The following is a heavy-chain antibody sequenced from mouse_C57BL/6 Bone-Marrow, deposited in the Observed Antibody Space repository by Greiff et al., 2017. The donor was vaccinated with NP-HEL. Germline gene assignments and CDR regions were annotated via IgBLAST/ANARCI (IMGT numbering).Heavy chain of an antibody. CDR3: ARDYYGHFDY. D-gene: IGHD1-1*01. CDR1: GYTFTDYN. V-gene: IGHV1-18*01. Sequence: EVHLVESGPELVKPGASVKIPCKASGYTFTDYNMDWVKQSHGKSLEWIGDINPNNGGTIYNQKFKGKATLTVDKSSSTAYMELRSLTSEDTAVYYCARDYYGHFDYWGQGTTLTVSS. CDR2: INPNNGGT. J-gene: IGHJ2*01.